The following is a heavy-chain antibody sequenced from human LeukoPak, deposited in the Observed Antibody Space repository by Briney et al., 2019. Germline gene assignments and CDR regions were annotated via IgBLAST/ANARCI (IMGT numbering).Heavy chain of an antibody. Sequence: GGSLRLSCAASGFTFSSYGMHWVRQAPGKGLEWVANIKQDGSEKYYVDSVKGRFTISRDNSKNTLYLQMNSLRAEDTAVYYCARDTGEHYFDYWGQGTLVTVSS. CDR2: IKQDGSEK. CDR1: GFTFSSYG. J-gene: IGHJ4*02. V-gene: IGHV3-7*03. D-gene: IGHD1-14*01. CDR3: ARDTGEHYFDY.